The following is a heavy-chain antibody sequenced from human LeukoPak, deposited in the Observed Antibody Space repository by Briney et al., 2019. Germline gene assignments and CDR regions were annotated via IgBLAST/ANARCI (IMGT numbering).Heavy chain of an antibody. V-gene: IGHV1-2*02. CDR2: INANSGGT. J-gene: IGHJ4*02. Sequence: VSVKVSCKASGYTFTGYYMHWVRQAPGQGLEWMGWINANSGGTNYAQKFQGRVTVTRDTSITTVYMEVSRLRSDDTAVYYCARDGQYYDVLTNYYTDWGQGTLVTVSS. CDR3: ARDGQYYDVLTNYYTD. D-gene: IGHD3-9*01. CDR1: GYTFTGYY.